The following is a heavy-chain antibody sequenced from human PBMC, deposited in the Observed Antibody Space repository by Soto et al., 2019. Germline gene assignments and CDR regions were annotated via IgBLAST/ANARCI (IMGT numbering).Heavy chain of an antibody. Sequence: PSETLSLTCAVSGGSISNGGYSWSWIRQQPGKGLEWIGYINYIMSTDYNPSLRSRVSMSIDTSRNQFSLKLTSVTAADTAVYFCARVTAWDYFDSWGQGTLVTV. D-gene: IGHD1-26*01. V-gene: IGHV4-61*08. CDR2: INYIMST. CDR1: GGSISNGGYS. CDR3: ARVTAWDYFDS. J-gene: IGHJ4*02.